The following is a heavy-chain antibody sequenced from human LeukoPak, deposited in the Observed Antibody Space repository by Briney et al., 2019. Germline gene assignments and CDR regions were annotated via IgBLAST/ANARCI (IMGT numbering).Heavy chain of an antibody. CDR3: ARAPSWSSKGGDY. Sequence: PGGSLRLSCAASGFTVSYNYMTWVRQAPGKGLEWVSVIYIGGTTYYADSVKGRFTISRDNSKNTLYLQMNSLRAEDTAVYYCARAPSWSSKGGDYWGQGTLVTVSS. V-gene: IGHV3-66*01. J-gene: IGHJ4*02. CDR2: IYIGGTT. CDR1: GFTVSYNY. D-gene: IGHD6-13*01.